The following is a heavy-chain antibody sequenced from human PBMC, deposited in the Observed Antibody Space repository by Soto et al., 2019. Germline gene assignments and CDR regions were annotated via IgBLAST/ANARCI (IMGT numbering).Heavy chain of an antibody. V-gene: IGHV3-43*01. Sequence: PVGSLRLSCLGSGFTFDDHTMHWVRQVAGKGLEWVSLITWDGESSFYADSVKGRFTISRDNSKRSLSLQMNSLRIEDTALYYCAKEKNRIFESWGQGTLVTVS. CDR1: GFTFDDHT. CDR3: AKEKNRIFES. J-gene: IGHJ4*02. CDR2: ITWDGESS.